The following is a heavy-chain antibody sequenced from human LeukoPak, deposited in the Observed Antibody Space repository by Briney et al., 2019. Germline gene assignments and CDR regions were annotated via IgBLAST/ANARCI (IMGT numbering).Heavy chain of an antibody. D-gene: IGHD3-3*01. Sequence: ASVKVSCKTSGYTFTGNFIHWVRQAPGQGLEWMGWINPNSGDTNYAQKFQGRVTMTRDTSISTAHMELSRLRSDDTAVYYCAGELQWLFFWGQGTLVIVSS. V-gene: IGHV1-2*02. CDR3: AGELQWLFF. CDR2: INPNSGDT. J-gene: IGHJ4*02. CDR1: GYTFTGNF.